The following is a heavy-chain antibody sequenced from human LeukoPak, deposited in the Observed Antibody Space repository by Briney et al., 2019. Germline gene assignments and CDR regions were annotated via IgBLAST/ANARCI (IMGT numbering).Heavy chain of an antibody. Sequence: GGSLRLSCAASGFTFSSYSMNWVRQAPGKGLEWVSSISCSKSDIYYADSVKGRFTISRDNAKNSLYLQMNSLRAEDTAVYYCARGGIAAACTFDYWGQGTLATLSS. D-gene: IGHD6-13*01. V-gene: IGHV3-21*01. CDR3: ARGGIAAACTFDY. CDR2: ISCSKSDI. J-gene: IGHJ4*02. CDR1: GFTFSSYS.